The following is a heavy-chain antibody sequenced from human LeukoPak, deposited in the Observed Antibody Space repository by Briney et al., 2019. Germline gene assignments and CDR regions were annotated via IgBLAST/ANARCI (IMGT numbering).Heavy chain of an antibody. D-gene: IGHD3-22*01. CDR3: ARVRFYDTTGYSTSYYLDY. J-gene: IGHJ4*02. Sequence: SETLSLTCAVSGGPIIASYWSWVRQPPGKGLEWIGYTHYSGTGNYNPSLKSRVTISIDTSKNRFSLRLTSVTAADTAVYYCARVRFYDTTGYSTSYYLDYWGQGALVTVSS. V-gene: IGHV4-59*01. CDR1: GGPIIASY. CDR2: THYSGTG.